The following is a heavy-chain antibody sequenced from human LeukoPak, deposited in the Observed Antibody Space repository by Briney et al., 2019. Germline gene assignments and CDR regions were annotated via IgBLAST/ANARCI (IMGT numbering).Heavy chain of an antibody. V-gene: IGHV3-23*01. J-gene: IGHJ5*02. CDR2: ITDSGRST. D-gene: IGHD1-14*01. CDR1: GFTFSTYL. Sequence: GGSLRLSCAASGFTFSTYLMRWVRQAPGKGLEWVSSITDSGRSTYYADSVKGRFTISRDNSKNTLYLQMNSLGAEDTALYYWAKVMRTSEHNPSAAWGQEPLVTVP. CDR3: AKVMRTSEHNPSAA.